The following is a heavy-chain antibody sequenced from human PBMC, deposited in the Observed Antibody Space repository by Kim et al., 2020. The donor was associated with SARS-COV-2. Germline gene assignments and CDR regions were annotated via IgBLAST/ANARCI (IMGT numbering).Heavy chain of an antibody. J-gene: IGHJ6*02. CDR1: GGSISSYY. D-gene: IGHD1-26*01. CDR3: ARAGSGSGSYLGSYYYGMDV. Sequence: SETLSLTCTVSGGSISSYYWSWIRQPAGKGLEWIGRIYTSGSTNYNPSLKSRVTMSVDTSKNQFSLKLSSVTAADTAVYYCARAGSGSGSYLGSYYYGMDVWGQGTTVTVSS. V-gene: IGHV4-4*07. CDR2: IYTSGST.